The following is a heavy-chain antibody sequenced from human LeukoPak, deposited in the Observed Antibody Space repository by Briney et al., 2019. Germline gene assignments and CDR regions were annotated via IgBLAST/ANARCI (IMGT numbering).Heavy chain of an antibody. CDR1: SGSISTSNYY. CDR2: IFYSGST. J-gene: IGHJ6*03. V-gene: IGHV4-39*07. Sequence: SETLSLTCTVSSGSISTSNYYWGWVRQPPGKALEWIGNIFYSGSTYYSPSLKSRVTISLDTSRNQFSLKLNSVTAADTAVYYCARIGRDYDFWSGYYTAFRNYYYYMDVWGKGTTVTVSS. CDR3: ARIGRDYDFWSGYYTAFRNYYYYMDV. D-gene: IGHD3-3*01.